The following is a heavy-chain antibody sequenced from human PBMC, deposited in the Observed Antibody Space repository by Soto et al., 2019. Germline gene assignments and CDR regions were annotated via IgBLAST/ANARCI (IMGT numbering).Heavy chain of an antibody. J-gene: IGHJ4*02. CDR1: GFSLSTSGVG. Sequence: QITLKESGPTLVKPTQTLTLTCTFSGFSLSTSGVGVGWIRQPPGKALEWLALIYWDDDKRYSPSLKSRLTITKDTSKTQVVLTMTNMDPVDTATYYCAHRPPLSATYYDFWSGYSILDYFDYWGQGTLVTVSS. CDR3: AHRPPLSATYYDFWSGYSILDYFDY. CDR2: IYWDDDK. V-gene: IGHV2-5*02. D-gene: IGHD3-3*01.